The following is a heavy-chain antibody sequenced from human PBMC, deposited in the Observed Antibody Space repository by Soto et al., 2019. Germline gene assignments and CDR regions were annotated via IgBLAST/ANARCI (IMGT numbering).Heavy chain of an antibody. V-gene: IGHV3-30*18. CDR2: ISYDGSNK. Sequence: GLPLRLCWAASGCTFSNLGSHWIRQAPGKGLEWVAVISYDGSNKYYADSVKGRFTISRDNSKNTLYLQMNSLRAEDTAVYYCAKEVYDSSGYWPSPHDYWGQGTLVTVSS. J-gene: IGHJ4*02. CDR1: GCTFSNLG. D-gene: IGHD3-22*01. CDR3: AKEVYDSSGYWPSPHDY.